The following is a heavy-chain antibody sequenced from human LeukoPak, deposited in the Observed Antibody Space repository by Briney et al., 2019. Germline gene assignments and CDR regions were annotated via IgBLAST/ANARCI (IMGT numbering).Heavy chain of an antibody. V-gene: IGHV4-34*01. D-gene: IGHD3-10*01. Sequence: SETLSLTCAVYGGSFSGYYWSWIRQPPGKGLEWIGEINHSGSTNYNPSLKSRVTISVDTSKNQFSLKLSSVTAADTAVYYCARGSTKGGRGVSDYWGQGTPVTVSS. J-gene: IGHJ4*02. CDR1: GGSFSGYY. CDR2: INHSGST. CDR3: ARGSTKGGRGVSDY.